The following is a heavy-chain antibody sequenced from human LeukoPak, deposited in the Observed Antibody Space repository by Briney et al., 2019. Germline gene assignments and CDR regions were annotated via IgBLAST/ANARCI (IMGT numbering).Heavy chain of an antibody. D-gene: IGHD1-1*01. CDR2: INGGNGNT. CDR3: ARAVASTSGLWFDP. Sequence: ASVKVSCKSSGYSFTNYAMHWVRQAPGQRLEWMGWINGGNGNTQYSENFQGRVIFTRDTSASTAYMELRSLTSADTAVFYCARAVASTSGLWFDPWGRGTLVTVSP. CDR1: GYSFTNYA. J-gene: IGHJ5*02. V-gene: IGHV1-3*01.